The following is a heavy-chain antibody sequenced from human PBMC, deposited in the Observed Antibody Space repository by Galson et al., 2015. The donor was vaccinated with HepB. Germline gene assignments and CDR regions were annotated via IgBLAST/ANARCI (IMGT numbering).Heavy chain of an antibody. CDR1: GFTVSSNY. V-gene: IGHV3-53*01. J-gene: IGHJ6*02. Sequence: SLRLSCAASGFTVSSNYMSWVRQAPGKGLEWVSVIYSGGSTYYADSVKGRFTISRDNSKNTLYLQMNSLRAEDTAVYYCARGGSYGSGSSYTSYYYGMDVWGQGTTVTVSS. CDR3: ARGGSYGSGSSYTSYYYGMDV. D-gene: IGHD3-10*01. CDR2: IYSGGST.